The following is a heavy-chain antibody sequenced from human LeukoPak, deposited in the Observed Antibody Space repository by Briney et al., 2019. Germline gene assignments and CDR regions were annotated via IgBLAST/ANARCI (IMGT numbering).Heavy chain of an antibody. CDR3: AVRGGGDAYT. CDR1: GGSVSSSTYY. J-gene: IGHJ5*02. Sequence: PSETLSLTCTVSGGSVSSSTYYWVWIRQPPGKGLEWIGSVYYSGSTYYNPSLKSRVTISVDTSKNQFSLKLTSVTAADTAVYYCAVRGGGDAYTWGQGTLVTVSS. V-gene: IGHV4-39*07. D-gene: IGHD5-24*01. CDR2: VYYSGST.